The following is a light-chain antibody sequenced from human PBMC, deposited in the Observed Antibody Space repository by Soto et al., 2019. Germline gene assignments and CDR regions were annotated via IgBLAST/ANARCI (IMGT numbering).Light chain of an antibody. CDR2: DAS. CDR3: QQYNNWPLT. V-gene: IGKV3D-15*01. CDR1: QSVSSY. Sequence: PGERATLSCRASQSVSSYFAWYQQKPGQAPRLLIYDASNRATGIPARFSGSGSGTQFTLTISSLQSEDFAVYYCQQYNNWPLTFGGGTKVDIK. J-gene: IGKJ4*01.